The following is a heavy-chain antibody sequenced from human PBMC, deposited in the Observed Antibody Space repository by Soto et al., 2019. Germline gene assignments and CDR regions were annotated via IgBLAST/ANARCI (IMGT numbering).Heavy chain of an antibody. CDR3: ARGPPCRR. CDR1: DGYSCNYY. J-gene: IGHJ4*02. V-gene: IGHV4-59*12. Sequence: SDRCSVADGYSCNYYWSWIRQTPGRGLEWIGYINYSGSTNYNPSLKSRVTISVDRSKNQFSLKLSSVTAADTAVYYCARGPPCRRWCQGTLVTASS. CDR2: INYSGST.